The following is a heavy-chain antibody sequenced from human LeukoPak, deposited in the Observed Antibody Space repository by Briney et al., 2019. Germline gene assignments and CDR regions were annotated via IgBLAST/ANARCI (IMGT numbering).Heavy chain of an antibody. CDR2: IRYDGIHR. D-gene: IGHD6-13*01. CDR1: GFTFSSYG. CDR3: AKDGPSSSWGYFDY. J-gene: IGHJ4*02. Sequence: GGSLRLSCAASGFTFSSYGMHWVRQGPGKGLEWVAFIRYDGIHRYYADSVRGRFTISRDNSKNTLYLQMNSLRAEDPAVYYCAKDGPSSSWGYFDYWGQGTLVTVSS. V-gene: IGHV3-30*02.